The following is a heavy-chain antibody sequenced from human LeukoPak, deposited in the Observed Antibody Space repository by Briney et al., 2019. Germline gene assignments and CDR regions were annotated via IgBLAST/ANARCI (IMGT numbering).Heavy chain of an antibody. V-gene: IGHV4-39*07. CDR1: GVSISSSNSY. Sequence: SETLSLTCTVSGVSISSSNSYWGWIRQPPGKGLEWIGSIYHSGSTYYNPSLKSRVTISVDTSKNQFSLKLSSVTAADTAVYYCARSRETTWYFDLWGRGTLVTVSS. J-gene: IGHJ2*01. D-gene: IGHD4-11*01. CDR3: ARSRETTWYFDL. CDR2: IYHSGST.